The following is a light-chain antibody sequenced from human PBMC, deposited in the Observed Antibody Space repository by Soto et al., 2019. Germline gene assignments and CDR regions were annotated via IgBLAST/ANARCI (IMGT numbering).Light chain of an antibody. V-gene: IGKV3-15*01. CDR1: QSVSSN. J-gene: IGKJ5*01. CDR3: QQYDNWPPIT. CDR2: AAS. Sequence: EIVLTQSPATLSLSPGERATLSCRASQSVSSNLAWYQQKPGQAPRLLIYAASTRATGIPARFSGSGSGTEFTLTISSLQSEDFAVYYCQQYDNWPPITFGQGTRLEIK.